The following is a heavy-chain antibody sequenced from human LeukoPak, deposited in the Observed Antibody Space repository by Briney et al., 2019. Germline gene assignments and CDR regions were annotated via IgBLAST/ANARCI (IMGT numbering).Heavy chain of an antibody. J-gene: IGHJ4*02. CDR1: GGSFSGYY. CDR2: INHSGST. Sequence: SETLSLTCAVYGGSFSGYYWSWIRQPPGKGLEWIGEINHSGSTNYNPSLKSRVTISVDTSKNQFSLKLSSVTAADTAVYYRARGLSNSRRTLLGLDYWGQGTLVTVSS. CDR3: ARGLSNSRRTLLGLDY. V-gene: IGHV4-34*01. D-gene: IGHD3-16*01.